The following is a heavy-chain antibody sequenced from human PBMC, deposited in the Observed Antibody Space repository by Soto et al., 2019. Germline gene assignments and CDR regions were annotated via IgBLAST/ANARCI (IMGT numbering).Heavy chain of an antibody. D-gene: IGHD6-19*01. CDR1: GFSLSTSGVG. CDR2: IYWDDDK. J-gene: IGHJ4*02. V-gene: IGHV2-5*02. Sequence: QITLKESGPTLVKPTQTLTLTCTFSGFSLSTSGVGVGWIRQPPGKALEWLALIYWDDDKRYSPSLKSTPTITRDTSTNRVVLTLTSMYPLDTATYYCAHSYSSGWYYGPFDYGCQGTLVTGSS. CDR3: AHSYSSGWYYGPFDY.